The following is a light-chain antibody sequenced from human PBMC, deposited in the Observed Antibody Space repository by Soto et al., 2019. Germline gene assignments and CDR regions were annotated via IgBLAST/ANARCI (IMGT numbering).Light chain of an antibody. CDR2: GAS. CDR3: QQYGSSPT. J-gene: IGKJ5*01. V-gene: IGKV3-20*01. CDR1: QSVSRSY. Sequence: EIVLTQSPGTLSLSPGERATLSCGASQSVSRSYSACYQQTPCHAPRLLIYGASSRATGIPDRFSGSASGTEFTLTISRMEPEDFAVYYCQQYGSSPTFGQGTRLEIK.